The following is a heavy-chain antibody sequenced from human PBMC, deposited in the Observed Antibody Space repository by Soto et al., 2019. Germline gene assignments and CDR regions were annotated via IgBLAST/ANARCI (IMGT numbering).Heavy chain of an antibody. D-gene: IGHD1-26*01. CDR2: ISYDGSNK. Sequence: VGSLRLSCAASGFTFSSYGMHWVRQAPGKGLEWVAVISYDGSNKYYADSVKGRFTISRDNSKNTLYLQMNSLRAEDTAVYYCAKDTQAKGFDYWGQGTLVTVS. CDR1: GFTFSSYG. V-gene: IGHV3-30*18. CDR3: AKDTQAKGFDY. J-gene: IGHJ4*02.